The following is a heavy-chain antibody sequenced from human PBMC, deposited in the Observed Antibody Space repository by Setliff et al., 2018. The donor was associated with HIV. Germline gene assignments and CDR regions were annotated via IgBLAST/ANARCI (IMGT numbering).Heavy chain of an antibody. D-gene: IGHD3-22*01. V-gene: IGHV1-18*04. CDR1: GYTVTDYY. CDR3: VRGVTRDISGYYRDEYFQH. CDR2: ISPYNGDT. J-gene: IGHJ1*01. Sequence: ASVKVSCKASGYTVTDYYMHWVRQAPGQGLEWMGWISPYNGDTRFAQSLQGRVTLTTDTSTNTAYMEMRTLRSDDTAVYYCVRGVTRDISGYYRDEYFQHWGQGTPVTVSS.